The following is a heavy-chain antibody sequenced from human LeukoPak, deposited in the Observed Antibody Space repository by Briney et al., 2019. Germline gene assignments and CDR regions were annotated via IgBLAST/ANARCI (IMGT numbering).Heavy chain of an antibody. Sequence: GGSLRLSCAASGFTFSDYYMSWIRQAPGKGLEWVSYISSSGTTIYYGDSVKGRFTISRDNAKNSLSLQMNSLRAEDTALYYCARERDSSSWSGGSYYYYYMDVWGKGTTVTVSS. CDR3: ARERDSSSWSGGSYYYYYMDV. J-gene: IGHJ6*03. CDR2: ISSSGTTI. CDR1: GFTFSDYY. D-gene: IGHD6-13*01. V-gene: IGHV3-11*04.